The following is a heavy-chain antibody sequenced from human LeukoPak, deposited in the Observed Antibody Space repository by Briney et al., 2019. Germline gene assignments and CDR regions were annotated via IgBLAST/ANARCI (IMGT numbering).Heavy chain of an antibody. CDR3: ARENLAAAADY. Sequence: GGSLRLSCAASEFTFSAYWMHWVRQAPGKGLVWVSRIRGDGSMTNYADSVKGRFTISRDNAKNTLYLQMNSLRLEDTAVYYRARENLAAAADYWGQGTVVTVSS. D-gene: IGHD6-25*01. V-gene: IGHV3-74*01. CDR1: EFTFSAYW. J-gene: IGHJ4*02. CDR2: IRGDGSMT.